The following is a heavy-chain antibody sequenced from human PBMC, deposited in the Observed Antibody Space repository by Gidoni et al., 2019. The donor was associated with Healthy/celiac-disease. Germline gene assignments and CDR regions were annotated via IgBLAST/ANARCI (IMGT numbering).Heavy chain of an antibody. J-gene: IGHJ4*02. CDR3: AKDSSSGWYQGGGFDY. Sequence: QVQLVESGGGVVQPGRSLRLSCAASGFTFSSYGMHWVRQAPGKGLEWVAVISYDGSNKYYADSVKGRFTISRDNSKNTLYLQMNSLRAEDTAVYYCAKDSSSGWYQGGGFDYWGQGTLVTVSS. D-gene: IGHD6-19*01. CDR1: GFTFSSYG. V-gene: IGHV3-30*18. CDR2: ISYDGSNK.